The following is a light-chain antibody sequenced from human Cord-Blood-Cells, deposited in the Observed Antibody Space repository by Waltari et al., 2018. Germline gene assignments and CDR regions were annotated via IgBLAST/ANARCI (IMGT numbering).Light chain of an antibody. CDR1: SSDVGCYNF. Sequence: QSALTQPRSVSGSPGQSVTISCTGTSSDVGCYNFVSWYQQHPGKAPKLMIYDVSKRPSGVPDRFSGSKSGNTASLIISGLQAEDEADYYCCSYAGSYTFVFGTGTKVTVL. CDR2: DVS. J-gene: IGLJ1*01. V-gene: IGLV2-11*01. CDR3: CSYAGSYTFV.